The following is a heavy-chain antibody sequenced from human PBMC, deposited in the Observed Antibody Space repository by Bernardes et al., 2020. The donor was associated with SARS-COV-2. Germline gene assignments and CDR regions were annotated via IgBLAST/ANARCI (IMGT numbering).Heavy chain of an antibody. CDR2: INSGGGTT. D-gene: IGHD1-26*01. J-gene: IGHJ4*02. CDR1: GFTFGDYW. CDR3: ARGSGNYYFDY. Sequence: GWSLRLSCEASGFTFGDYWMYWVRQAPGKGLVWVARINSGGGTTNYADSVKGRFTISRDNAKNTLYLEMNSLRAEDTAVYYCARGSGNYYFDYWGQGTLVTVTS. V-gene: IGHV3-74*01.